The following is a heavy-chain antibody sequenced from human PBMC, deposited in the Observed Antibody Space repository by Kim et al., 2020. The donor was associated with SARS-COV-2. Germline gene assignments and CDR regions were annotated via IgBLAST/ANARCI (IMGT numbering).Heavy chain of an antibody. CDR1: GGSISSSSYY. V-gene: IGHV4-39*01. CDR3: ARGLTMIVVVIPGGLFDP. Sequence: SETLSLTCTVSGGSISSSSYYWGWIRQPPGKGLEWIGSIYYSGSTYYNPSLKSRVTISVDTSKNQFSLKLSSVTAADTAVYYCARGLTMIVVVIPGGLFDPWGQGTLVTVSS. CDR2: IYYSGST. J-gene: IGHJ5*02. D-gene: IGHD3-22*01.